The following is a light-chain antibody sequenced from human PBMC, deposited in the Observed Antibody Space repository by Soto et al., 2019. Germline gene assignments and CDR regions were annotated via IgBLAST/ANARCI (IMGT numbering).Light chain of an antibody. CDR1: SSDVGSFNY. J-gene: IGLJ1*01. CDR2: EVT. V-gene: IGLV2-14*01. Sequence: QSVLTQPASVSGSPGQSITISCTATSSDVGSFNYVSWYQHHPGKAPKLMIYEVTSRPSGVSNRFSGSKSGNTASPTISGLQAGDEADYYCVSYATSTTLYVFGSGTKVTVL. CDR3: VSYATSTTLYV.